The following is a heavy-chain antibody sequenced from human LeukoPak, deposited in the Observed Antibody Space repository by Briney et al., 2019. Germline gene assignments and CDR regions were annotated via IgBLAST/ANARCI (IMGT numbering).Heavy chain of an antibody. CDR3: AKDKSGFGDCDY. CDR2: ISGSGGST. Sequence: GGSLRLSCAASGFTFSSYAMSWVRQAPGKGLEWVSAISGSGGSTYYADSVKGRFTISRDNSKNTLYPQMNSLRAEDTAVYYCAKDKSGFGDCDYWGQGTLVTVSS. J-gene: IGHJ4*02. CDR1: GFTFSSYA. D-gene: IGHD3-10*01. V-gene: IGHV3-23*01.